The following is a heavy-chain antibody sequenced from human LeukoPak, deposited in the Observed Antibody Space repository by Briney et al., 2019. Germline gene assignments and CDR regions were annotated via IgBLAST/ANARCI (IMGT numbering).Heavy chain of an antibody. CDR2: ISYGGST. J-gene: IGHJ5*02. D-gene: IGHD4-23*01. CDR3: ATSPGADYGGDHWFDP. Sequence: SETLSLTCTVSGGSITSNHYYWGWIRQPPGKGLEWIGSISYGGSTHYNPSLKSRVTMSVDTSKNQFSLKLRSVTATDTAVYHCATSPGADYGGDHWFDPWGRGTLVTVSS. CDR1: GGSITSNHYY. V-gene: IGHV4-39*01.